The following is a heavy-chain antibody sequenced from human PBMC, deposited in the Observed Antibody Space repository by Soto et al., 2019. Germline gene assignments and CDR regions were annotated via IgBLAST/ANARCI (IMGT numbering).Heavy chain of an antibody. V-gene: IGHV4-59*12. CDR1: GGSISSYY. D-gene: IGHD3-22*01. CDR3: ARRPLNSNGAY. Sequence: PSETLSLTCTVSGGSISSYYWSWIRQPPGKGLEWIGYIYYSGSTNYNPSLKSRVTISVDNSKNTVHLQMNTLRAEDTAVYYCARRPLNSNGAYWGQGTLVTVSS. J-gene: IGHJ4*02. CDR2: IYYSGST.